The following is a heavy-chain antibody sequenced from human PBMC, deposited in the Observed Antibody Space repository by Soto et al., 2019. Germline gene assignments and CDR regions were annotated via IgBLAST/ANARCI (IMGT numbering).Heavy chain of an antibody. D-gene: IGHD4-17*01. Sequence: ASVKVSCKASGYTFTSYGISWVRQAPGQGLEWMGWISAYNGNTNYAQKPQGRVTMTTDTSTSTAYMELRSLRSDDTAVYYCARDNAPLGYGDYVERILGGWFDPWGQGTLVTVSS. CDR3: ARDNAPLGYGDYVERILGGWFDP. J-gene: IGHJ5*02. CDR2: ISAYNGNT. CDR1: GYTFTSYG. V-gene: IGHV1-18*04.